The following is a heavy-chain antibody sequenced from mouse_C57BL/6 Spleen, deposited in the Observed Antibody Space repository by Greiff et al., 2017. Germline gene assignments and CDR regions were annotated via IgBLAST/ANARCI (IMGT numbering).Heavy chain of an antibody. D-gene: IGHD1-1*01. CDR1: GYTFTSYW. Sequence: QVHVKQPGAELVRPGSSVKLSCKASGYTFTSYWMHWVKQRPIQGLEWIGNIDPSDSETHYNQKFKDKATLTVDKSSSTAYMQLSSLTYEDSAVYYCARKGIYAPFAYWGEGTLVTVSA. CDR2: IDPSDSET. CDR3: ARKGIYAPFAY. V-gene: IGHV1-52*01. J-gene: IGHJ3*01.